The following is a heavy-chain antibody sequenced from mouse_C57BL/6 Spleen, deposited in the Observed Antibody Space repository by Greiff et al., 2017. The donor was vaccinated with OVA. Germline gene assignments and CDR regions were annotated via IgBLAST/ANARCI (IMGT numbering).Heavy chain of an antibody. Sequence: QVQLQQPGAELVKPGASVKLSCKASGYTFTSYWMQWVKQRPGQGLEWIGEIDPSDSYTNYNQKFKGKATLTVDTSSSTAYMQLSSLTSEDSAVYYCARRDDGYYWYFDVWGTGTTVTVSS. CDR1: GYTFTSYW. V-gene: IGHV1-50*01. CDR2: IDPSDSYT. CDR3: ARRDDGYYWYFDV. D-gene: IGHD2-3*01. J-gene: IGHJ1*03.